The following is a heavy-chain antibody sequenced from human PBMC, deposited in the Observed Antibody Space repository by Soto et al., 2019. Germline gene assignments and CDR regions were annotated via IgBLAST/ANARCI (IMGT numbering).Heavy chain of an antibody. D-gene: IGHD7-27*01. Sequence: QITLKESGPTLVKPTQTLTLTCTFSGFSLSTSGVGVGWIRQPPGKALEWLALIYWDDDKRYSASLKSRLTITKDTSKHQVVLTMTHMDPVDTATYYCAHSLVPDWGSRGAFDYWGQGTLVTVSS. J-gene: IGHJ4*02. CDR1: GFSLSTSGVG. CDR3: AHSLVPDWGSRGAFDY. CDR2: IYWDDDK. V-gene: IGHV2-5*02.